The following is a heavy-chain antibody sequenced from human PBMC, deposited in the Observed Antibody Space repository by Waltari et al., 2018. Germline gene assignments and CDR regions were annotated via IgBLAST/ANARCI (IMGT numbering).Heavy chain of an antibody. Sequence: QVQLQQWGAGLLKPSATLSLTCAVYGGSFSGSYWSWIRQPPGKELEWIGEINHSGSTNYNPSLKSRVTISVDTSKNQFSLKLSSVTAADTAVYYCARLRGGQLGRWFDPWGQGTLVTVSS. V-gene: IGHV4-34*01. CDR2: INHSGST. D-gene: IGHD6-6*01. CDR3: ARLRGGQLGRWFDP. J-gene: IGHJ5*02. CDR1: GGSFSGSY.